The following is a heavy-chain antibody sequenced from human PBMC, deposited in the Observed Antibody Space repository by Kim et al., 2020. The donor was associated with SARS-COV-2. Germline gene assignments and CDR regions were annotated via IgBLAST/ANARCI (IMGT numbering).Heavy chain of an antibody. Sequence: GGSLRLSCAASGFTFRHYAMHWVRQAPGKGLEWVAAISFDGDNDHYTQSVEGRFTISRDNDENTLFLQMNSLRPEDTAVYFCAKDPMPVGTYIDAWGQGTLVTVSS. CDR3: AKDPMPVGTYIDA. D-gene: IGHD2-2*01. CDR1: GFTFRHYA. J-gene: IGHJ4*02. CDR2: ISFDGDND. V-gene: IGHV3-30*18.